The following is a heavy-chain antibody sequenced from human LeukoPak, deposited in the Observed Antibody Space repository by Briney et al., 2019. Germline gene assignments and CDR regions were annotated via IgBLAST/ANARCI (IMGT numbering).Heavy chain of an antibody. D-gene: IGHD6-19*01. J-gene: IGHJ4*02. CDR1: GGSISSGDYY. CDR2: IYYSGST. CDR3: ARRCWYSSGCADY. V-gene: IGHV4-30-4*01. Sequence: SETLSLTCTVSGGSISSGDYYWSWIRQPPGKGLEWIGYIYYSGSTYYNPSLKSRVTISVDTSKNQFSLKLSSVTAADTAVYYCARRCWYSSGCADYWGQGTLVTVSS.